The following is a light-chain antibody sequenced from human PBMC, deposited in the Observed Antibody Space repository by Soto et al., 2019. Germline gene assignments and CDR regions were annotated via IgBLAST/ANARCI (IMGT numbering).Light chain of an antibody. J-gene: IGLJ2*01. CDR3: GSYGGSANLI. CDR2: EVS. V-gene: IGLV2-8*01. CDR1: SSDVGGYNY. Sequence: QSALTQSPSASGSPGQSVAISCTGTSSDVGGYNYVSWYQQYPGKAPKLIIYEVSKRPSGVPDRFSGSKSGNTASLTVSGLQAEDGADYYCGSYGGSANLIFGGGTKLTVL.